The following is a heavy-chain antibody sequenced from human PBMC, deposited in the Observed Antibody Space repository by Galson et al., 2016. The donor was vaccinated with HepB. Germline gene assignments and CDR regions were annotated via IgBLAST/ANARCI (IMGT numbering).Heavy chain of an antibody. V-gene: IGHV3-9*01. CDR2: ISWNSGTT. CDR1: GFTFDDYG. Sequence: SLRLSCAASGFTFDDYGMHWVRQAPGKGLEWVSGISWNSGTTGYADSVKGRFTISRDNAKNSLYLQMNSLRAEDTAVYYCAKDKAVAGRKAIYYYYGMDVWGQGTTVTVSS. D-gene: IGHD6-19*01. CDR3: AKDKAVAGRKAIYYYYGMDV. J-gene: IGHJ6*02.